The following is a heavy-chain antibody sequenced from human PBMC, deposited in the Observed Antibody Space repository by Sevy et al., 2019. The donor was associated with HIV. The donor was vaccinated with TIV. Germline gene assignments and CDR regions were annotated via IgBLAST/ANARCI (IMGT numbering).Heavy chain of an antibody. CDR1: GFTFSSYW. Sequence: GGSLRLSCAASGFTFSSYWMSWVRQAQGKGLEWVANIKQDGSEKYYVDSVKGRFTISRDNAKNSLYLQMNSLRAEDTAVYYCARGPRRGDYVYFDYWGQGTLVTVSS. J-gene: IGHJ4*02. CDR2: IKQDGSEK. D-gene: IGHD4-17*01. CDR3: ARGPRRGDYVYFDY. V-gene: IGHV3-7*01.